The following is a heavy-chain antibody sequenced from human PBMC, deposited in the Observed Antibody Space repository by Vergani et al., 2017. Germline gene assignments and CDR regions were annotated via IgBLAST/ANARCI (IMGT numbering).Heavy chain of an antibody. Sequence: QLLESGGDLVQPGGSLRLSCAGPVFIFNQFAMSWVRQAQGKGLEWVAAFSGTDGRTWYTNSVKGRFTISRDNFKNTLYLQLSSLRVGHTAIHYCARDRLFLKDVFDIWGQGTLVTVCS. V-gene: IGHV3-23*01. J-gene: IGHJ3*02. CDR1: VFIFNQFA. CDR3: ARDRLFLKDVFDI. CDR2: FSGTDGRT. D-gene: IGHD2/OR15-2a*01.